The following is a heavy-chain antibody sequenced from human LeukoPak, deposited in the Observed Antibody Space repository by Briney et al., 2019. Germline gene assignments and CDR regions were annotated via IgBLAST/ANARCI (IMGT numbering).Heavy chain of an antibody. D-gene: IGHD6-13*01. CDR3: ARETGVAAAFDY. V-gene: IGHV1-46*01. Sequence: VASVKVFCKASGYTFTSYYMHWVRQAPGQGLEWMGIINPSGGSTSYAQKFQGRVTMTRDTSTSTVYMELSSLRSEDTAVYYCARETGVAAAFDYWGQGTLVTVSS. CDR2: INPSGGST. J-gene: IGHJ4*02. CDR1: GYTFTSYY.